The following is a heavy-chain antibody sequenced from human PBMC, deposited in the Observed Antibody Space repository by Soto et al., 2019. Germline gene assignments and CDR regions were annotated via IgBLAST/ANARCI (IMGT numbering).Heavy chain of an antibody. V-gene: IGHV3-23*01. J-gene: IGHJ4*01. CDR3: AKDSIPYSSSYDLDH. CDR2: ITGTGVSI. Sequence: EVQLLESGGGLVQPGGSLRLSCVASGFSFSGVAMSWVRQAPGKGLVWVSSITGTGVSIYYADSVRGRFTISRDNSKNTLYLQMSSLRAEDTARYYCAKDSIPYSSSYDLDHWGRGALVTVSS. D-gene: IGHD6-6*01. CDR1: GFSFSGVA.